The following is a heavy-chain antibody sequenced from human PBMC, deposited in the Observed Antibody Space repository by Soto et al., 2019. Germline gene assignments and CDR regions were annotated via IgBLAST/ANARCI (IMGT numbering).Heavy chain of an antibody. J-gene: IGHJ3*02. CDR2: INPNSGGT. CDR3: ARDRGHSSGLDAFDI. D-gene: IGHD6-19*01. CDR1: GYTFTGYY. Sequence: ASVKVSCKASGYTFTGYYMHWVRQAPGQGLEWMGWINPNSGGTNYAQKFQGWVIMTRDTSISTAYMELSRLRSDDTAVYYCARDRGHSSGLDAFDIWGQGTMVTVSS. V-gene: IGHV1-2*04.